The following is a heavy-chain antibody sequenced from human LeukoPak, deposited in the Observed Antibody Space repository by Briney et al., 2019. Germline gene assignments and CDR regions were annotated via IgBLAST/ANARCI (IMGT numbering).Heavy chain of an antibody. CDR1: GGSISSGGYY. V-gene: IGHV4-31*03. Sequence: SQTLSLTCTVSGGSISSGGYYWSWIRQHPGKGLEWIGYIYYSGSTYYNPSLKSRVTISVDTSKNQFSLKLSSVTAADTAVYYCPRDLTEGKNDAFDIWGQGTMVAVSS. CDR2: IYYSGST. CDR3: PRDLTEGKNDAFDI. J-gene: IGHJ3*02.